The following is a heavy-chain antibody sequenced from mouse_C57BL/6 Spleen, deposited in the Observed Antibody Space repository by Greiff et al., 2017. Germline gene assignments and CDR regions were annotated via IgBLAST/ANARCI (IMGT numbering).Heavy chain of an antibody. D-gene: IGHD2-5*01. CDR2: IHPSDSDT. CDR1: GYTFTSYW. J-gene: IGHJ2*01. CDR3: AIGDSNYEKVDY. V-gene: IGHV1-74*01. Sequence: VQLQQPGAELVKPGASVKVSCKASGYTFTSYWMHWVKQRPGQGLEWIGRIHPSDSDTNYNKKFKSKATLTVDKSSSTAYMQLSSLTSEDSAVYCCAIGDSNYEKVDYWGKGTTLTVSS.